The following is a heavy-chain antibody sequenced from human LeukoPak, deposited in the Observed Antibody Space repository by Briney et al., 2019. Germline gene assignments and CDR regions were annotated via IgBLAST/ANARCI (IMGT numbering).Heavy chain of an antibody. J-gene: IGHJ6*04. CDR1: GFTFSSYS. CDR2: ISSSSSTI. Sequence: GGSLRLSCAASGFTFSSYSMNWVRQAPGKELEWVSYISSSSSTIYYADSVKGRFTISRDNAKNSLYLQMNSLRAEDTAVYYCARGQVVGATFGMDVWGKGTTVTVSS. V-gene: IGHV3-48*01. CDR3: ARGQVVGATFGMDV. D-gene: IGHD1-26*01.